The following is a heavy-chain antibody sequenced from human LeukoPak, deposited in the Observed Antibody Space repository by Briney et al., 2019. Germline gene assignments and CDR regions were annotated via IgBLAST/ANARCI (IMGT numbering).Heavy chain of an antibody. CDR1: EGTFSSYA. D-gene: IGHD4-11*01. V-gene: IGHV1-69*13. CDR2: IIPIFGTA. J-gene: IGHJ3*02. Sequence: SVKVSCKASEGTFSSYAISWVRQAPGQGLEWMGGIIPIFGTANYAQKFQGRVTITADESTSTAYMELSSLRSEDTAVYYCARDDDYLDAFDIWGQGTMVTVSS. CDR3: ARDDDYLDAFDI.